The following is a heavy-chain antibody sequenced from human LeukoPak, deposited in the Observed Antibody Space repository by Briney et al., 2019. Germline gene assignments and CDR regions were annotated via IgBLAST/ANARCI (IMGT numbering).Heavy chain of an antibody. J-gene: IGHJ3*02. Sequence: APVKVPCKASGYTFTGHYMHWVRQAPGQGLEWMGWINPNNGGTNYAQKLQGRVTMTTDTSTNTAYMELRSLRSDDTAVYYCARDTTVVTPDGFDIWGQGTMVTVSS. CDR1: GYTFTGHY. V-gene: IGHV1-2*02. CDR2: INPNNGGT. D-gene: IGHD4-23*01. CDR3: ARDTTVVTPDGFDI.